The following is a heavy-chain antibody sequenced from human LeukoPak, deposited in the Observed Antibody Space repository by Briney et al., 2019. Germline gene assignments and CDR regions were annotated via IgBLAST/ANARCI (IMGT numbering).Heavy chain of an antibody. CDR3: ARDRVCGDCPFNYRLDV. CDR1: GFTFNTYH. D-gene: IGHD2-21*02. Sequence: GGSLRLSCAASGFTFNTYHMYWVRQAPGKGLEWVSSISSRVSYIFYSDSVKGRFTIYRDNAKKSLYLQMPSLGHEDTAVYYCARDRVCGDCPFNYRLDVWGQGTTVTV. CDR2: ISSRVSYI. V-gene: IGHV3-21*01. J-gene: IGHJ6*02.